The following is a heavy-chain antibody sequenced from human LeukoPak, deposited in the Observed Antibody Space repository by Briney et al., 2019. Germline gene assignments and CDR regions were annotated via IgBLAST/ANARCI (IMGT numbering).Heavy chain of an antibody. D-gene: IGHD3-9*01. V-gene: IGHV3-11*06. J-gene: IGHJ4*02. CDR3: ARVLTGRDY. Sequence: GRFTISRDNAKNSLYLQMNSLRAEDTAVYYCARVLTGRDYWGQETLVTVSS.